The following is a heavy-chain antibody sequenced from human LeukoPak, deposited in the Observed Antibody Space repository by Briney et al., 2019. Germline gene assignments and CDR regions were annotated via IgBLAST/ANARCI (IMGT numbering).Heavy chain of an antibody. Sequence: GGSLRLSRAASGFTFSSYAMSWVRQAPGKGLEWVSAISGSGGSTYYADSVKGRFTISRDNSKNTLYLQMNSLRAEDTAVYYCAKDLREYYDSSGYWDYWGQGTLVTVSS. CDR3: AKDLREYYDSSGYWDY. CDR2: ISGSGGST. V-gene: IGHV3-23*01. J-gene: IGHJ4*02. CDR1: GFTFSSYA. D-gene: IGHD3-22*01.